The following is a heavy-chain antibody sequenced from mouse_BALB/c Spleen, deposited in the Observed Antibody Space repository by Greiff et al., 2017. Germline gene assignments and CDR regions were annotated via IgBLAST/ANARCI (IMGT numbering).Heavy chain of an antibody. CDR3: ARGITTTD. CDR2: ISSGGST. J-gene: IGHJ2*01. CDR1: GFTFSSYA. V-gene: IGHV5-6-5*01. D-gene: IGHD1-1*01. Sequence: EVQGVESGGGLVKPGGSLKLSCAASGFTFSSYAMSWVRQTPEKRLEWVASISSGGSTYYPDSVKGRFTISRDNARNILYLQMSSLRSEDTAMYYCARGITTTDWGQGTTLTVSS.